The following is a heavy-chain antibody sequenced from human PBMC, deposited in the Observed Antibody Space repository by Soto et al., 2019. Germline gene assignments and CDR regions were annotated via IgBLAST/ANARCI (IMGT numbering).Heavy chain of an antibody. Sequence: EVQLVESGGGLVQPGGSLRLSCAASGFTFSDHWMNWVRQAPGEGLEWVANIKQDGSEKYYVDSLSGRDTISRDNAKNSLYLQMNGLRAEDSAVYYGARLKQDARETSDYWGQGTLGTVSS. V-gene: IGHV3-7*01. CDR2: IKQDGSEK. CDR1: GFTFSDHW. CDR3: ARLKQDARETSDY. D-gene: IGHD2-2*01. J-gene: IGHJ4*02.